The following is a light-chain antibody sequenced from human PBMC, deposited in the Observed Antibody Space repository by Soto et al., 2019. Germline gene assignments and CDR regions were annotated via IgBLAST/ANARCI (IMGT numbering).Light chain of an antibody. CDR2: GAS. CDR1: QSVSSSY. J-gene: IGKJ3*01. Sequence: EIVLTQSPGTLSLSPGERATLSCRASQSVSSSYLAWYQQKPGQAPRLLIYGASSRATGIPDRVSGSGSGTEFTLTISRLEPEDFAVYYCQQYGSSPFTFGPGTKVDIK. CDR3: QQYGSSPFT. V-gene: IGKV3-20*01.